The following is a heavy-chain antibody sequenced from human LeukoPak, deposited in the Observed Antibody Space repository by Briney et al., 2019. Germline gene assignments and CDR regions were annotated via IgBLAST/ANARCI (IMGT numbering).Heavy chain of an antibody. J-gene: IGHJ6*03. D-gene: IGHD3-10*01. Sequence: GASVKVSCKASGYTFTSYDINWERQATGQGLEWMGWMNPNSGNTGYAQKFQGRVTMTRNTSISTAYMELSSLRSEDTAVYYCARPNTSRRQITMVRGVIILAPVYYYYYMDVWGKGTTVTVSS. CDR3: ARPNTSRRQITMVRGVIILAPVYYYYYMDV. CDR1: GYTFTSYD. V-gene: IGHV1-8*01. CDR2: MNPNSGNT.